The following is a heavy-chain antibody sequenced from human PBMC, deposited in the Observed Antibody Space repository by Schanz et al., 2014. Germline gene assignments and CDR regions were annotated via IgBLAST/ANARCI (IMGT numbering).Heavy chain of an antibody. D-gene: IGHD5-18*01. Sequence: QVQLVESGGGVVQPGRSLRLSCATSGFTFSSYGMHWVRQAPGKGLEWVAVIWFDGNNKYYADSVKGRFTISRDNSENTLYLQMISLRAEDTAVYYCAKLDGYAYGSMGQEYFDYWGQGPLVAVSS. CDR2: IWFDGNNK. CDR3: AKLDGYAYGSMGQEYFDY. J-gene: IGHJ4*02. V-gene: IGHV3-33*06. CDR1: GFTFSSYG.